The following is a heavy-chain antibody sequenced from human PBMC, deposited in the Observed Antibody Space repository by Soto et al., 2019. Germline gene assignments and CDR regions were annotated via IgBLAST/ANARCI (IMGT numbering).Heavy chain of an antibody. CDR2: IKPGTSDI. CDR3: ARQLSHICDS. D-gene: IGHD3-3*02. V-gene: IGHV5-51*01. J-gene: IGHJ4*02. CDR1: GYKFGSAW. Sequence: GESLKISCKGVGYKFGSAWIGWVRQMPGKGLEWMGIIKPGTSDIRYSPSCRGHVTISADEAVSTAYLQWSSLKASDTAMYYCARQLSHICDSWGQGXLGTVSS.